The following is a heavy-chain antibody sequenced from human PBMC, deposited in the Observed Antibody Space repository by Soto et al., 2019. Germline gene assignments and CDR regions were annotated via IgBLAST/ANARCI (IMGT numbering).Heavy chain of an antibody. D-gene: IGHD4-4*01. V-gene: IGHV3-30*18. J-gene: IGHJ6*02. Sequence: QVHLVESGGGVVQPGRSLRLSCAVSGFTFSSYGIHWVRQAPGKGLEWVAIISSDGSGKYYADSVKGRFTISRDSSKNTLHLQMNSLRTEDTAVYYCAKDRWATITTRRMDVWGQGTAVTVSS. CDR2: ISSDGSGK. CDR3: AKDRWATITTRRMDV. CDR1: GFTFSSYG.